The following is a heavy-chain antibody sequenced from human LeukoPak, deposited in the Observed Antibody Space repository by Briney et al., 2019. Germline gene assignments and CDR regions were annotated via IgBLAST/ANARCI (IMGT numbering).Heavy chain of an antibody. Sequence: GGSLRLSCAASGFTFSSYGMHRVRQAPGKGLEWVAVISYDGSNKYYADSVKGRFTISRDNSKHTLYLQMNSLRAEDTAVYYCAKDRSSAWGIVDYWGQGTLVTVSS. CDR1: GFTFSSYG. V-gene: IGHV3-30*18. CDR3: AKDRSSAWGIVDY. D-gene: IGHD2-2*01. CDR2: ISYDGSNK. J-gene: IGHJ4*02.